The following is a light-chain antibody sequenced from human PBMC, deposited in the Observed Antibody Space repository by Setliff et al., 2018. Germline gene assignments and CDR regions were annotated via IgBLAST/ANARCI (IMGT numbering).Light chain of an antibody. Sequence: QSALTQPPSASGSPGQSVTISCTGTSSDVGGYNYVSWYQQHPGKAPKLMIYEVSKRPSGVPDRFSGSKSGNTASLTVSGLQAEDEADYYCSSYTTTSTVVIGGGTKGTVL. V-gene: IGLV2-8*01. CDR1: SSDVGGYNY. CDR3: SSYTTTSTVV. CDR2: EVS. J-gene: IGLJ2*01.